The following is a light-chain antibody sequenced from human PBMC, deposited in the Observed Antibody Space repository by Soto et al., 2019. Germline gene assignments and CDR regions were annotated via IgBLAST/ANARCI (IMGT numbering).Light chain of an antibody. CDR1: QSVTTNY. CDR3: QQYGSSPPT. Sequence: EIVLTQSPVTLSFSPGERATLYCRASQSVTTNYLAWYQKRSGLPPRLLIYGASNRATAIADRFSGSGSGTDFTLTISRLEPEDFAVYYCQQYGSSPPTFGQGTKVDIK. CDR2: GAS. V-gene: IGKV3-20*01. J-gene: IGKJ1*01.